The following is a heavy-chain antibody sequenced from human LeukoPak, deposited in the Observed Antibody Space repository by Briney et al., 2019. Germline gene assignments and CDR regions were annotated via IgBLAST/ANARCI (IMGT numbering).Heavy chain of an antibody. CDR1: GFTFSSYA. D-gene: IGHD6-19*01. V-gene: IGHV3-23*01. J-gene: IGHJ4*02. CDR2: ISVSGVST. Sequence: PGGSLRLSCAASGFTFSSYAMSWVRQAPGKGLEWVSGISVSGVSTNYADSVKGRFTISRDNSKNTLYLQMNSLRAEDTAVYYCAKSARVIAVEIDYWGQGTWSPSPQ. CDR3: AKSARVIAVEIDY.